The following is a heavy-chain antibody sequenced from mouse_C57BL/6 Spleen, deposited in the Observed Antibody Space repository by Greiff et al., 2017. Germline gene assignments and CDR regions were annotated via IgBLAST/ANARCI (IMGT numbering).Heavy chain of an antibody. Sequence: VQLQQSGAELVRPGASVTLSCKASGYTFTDYEMHWVKQTPVHGLEWIGAIDPETGGTAYNQKFKGKAILTADKSSSTAYMGLRSLTSEDSAVYYCTREAEYWGQGTTLTVSS. CDR2: IDPETGGT. CDR1: GYTFTDYE. V-gene: IGHV1-15*01. J-gene: IGHJ2*01. CDR3: TREAEY.